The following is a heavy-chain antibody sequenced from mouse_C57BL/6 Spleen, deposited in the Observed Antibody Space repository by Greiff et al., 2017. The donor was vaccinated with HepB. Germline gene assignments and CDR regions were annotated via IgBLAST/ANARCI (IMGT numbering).Heavy chain of an antibody. CDR2: ISSGSSTI. D-gene: IGHD1-1*01. CDR1: GFTFSDYG. J-gene: IGHJ4*01. CDR3: ARPFITTVDYAMDY. V-gene: IGHV5-17*01. Sequence: EVKLMESGGGLVKPGGSLKLSCAASGFTFSDYGMHWVRQAPEKGLEWVAYISSGSSTIYYADTVKGRFTISRDNAKNTLFLQMTSLRSEDTAMYYCARPFITTVDYAMDYWGQGTSVTVSS.